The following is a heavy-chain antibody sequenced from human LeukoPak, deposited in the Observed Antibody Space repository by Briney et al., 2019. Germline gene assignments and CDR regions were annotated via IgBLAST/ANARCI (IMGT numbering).Heavy chain of an antibody. D-gene: IGHD6-19*01. J-gene: IGHJ1*01. Sequence: GRSLRLSCAASGFTFDDYAMHWVRQAPGKGLEWVSGISWNSGSIGYADSVKGRFTIPRDNAKNSLYLQMNSLRAEDTALYYCAKDIRSGWYDPYFQHWGQGTLVTVSS. CDR3: AKDIRSGWYDPYFQH. V-gene: IGHV3-9*01. CDR1: GFTFDDYA. CDR2: ISWNSGSI.